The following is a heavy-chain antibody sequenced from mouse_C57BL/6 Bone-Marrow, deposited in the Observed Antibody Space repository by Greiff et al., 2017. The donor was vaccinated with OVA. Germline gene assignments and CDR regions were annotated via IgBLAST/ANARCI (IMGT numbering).Heavy chain of an antibody. D-gene: IGHD1-1*01. J-gene: IGHJ2*01. CDR1: GFTFSSYG. CDR3: ARHGDYGSFFDY. V-gene: IGHV5-6*01. Sequence: EVQLVESGGALVKPGGSLKLSCAASGFTFSSYGMSWVRHTPDKRLEWVATISSGGSYTYYPDSVKGRFTISRDNAKNTLYLQMSSLKSEDTAMDYCARHGDYGSFFDYWGQGTTLTVSS. CDR2: ISSGGSYT.